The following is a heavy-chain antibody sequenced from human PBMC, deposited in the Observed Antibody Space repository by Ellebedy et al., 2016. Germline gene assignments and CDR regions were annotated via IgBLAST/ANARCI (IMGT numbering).Heavy chain of an antibody. CDR2: ISSNGGST. CDR1: GFTFSSYA. D-gene: IGHD3-16*01. CDR3: VNLIRGY. J-gene: IGHJ4*02. Sequence: GESLKISXSASGFTFSSYAMHWVRQAPGKGLEYVSAISSNGGSTYYADSVKGRFTISRDNSKNTLYLQMSSLRAEDTAVYYCVNLIRGYWGQGTLVTVSS. V-gene: IGHV3-64D*06.